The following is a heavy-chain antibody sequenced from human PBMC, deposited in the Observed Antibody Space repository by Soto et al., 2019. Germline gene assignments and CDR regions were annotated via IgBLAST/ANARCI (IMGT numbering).Heavy chain of an antibody. Sequence: PSETLSLTCIVSGGSVNTGSYYWGWIRQPPGKGLEWIGYSYYSGSTNYNPSLKSRVTISVDTSKNQFSLKLISMTAADTAVYYCGRVVRSEGRGQRLDYCGQGTLVTVSS. CDR1: GGSVNTGSYY. J-gene: IGHJ4*02. CDR2: SYYSGST. D-gene: IGHD5-12*01. V-gene: IGHV4-61*01. CDR3: GRVVRSEGRGQRLDY.